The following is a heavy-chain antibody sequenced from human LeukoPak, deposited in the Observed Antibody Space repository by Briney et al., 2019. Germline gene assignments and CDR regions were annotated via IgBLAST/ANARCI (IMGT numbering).Heavy chain of an antibody. V-gene: IGHV4-39*01. Sequence: SETLSLTCTVSGGSISSSSYYWGWIRQPPGKGLEWIGSIYYSGSTYYNPSLKSRVTISVDTSKNQFSLKLSSVTAADTAVYYSARPSSGWYGFDYWGQGTLVTVSS. CDR2: IYYSGST. J-gene: IGHJ4*02. CDR1: GGSISSSSYY. D-gene: IGHD6-19*01. CDR3: ARPSSGWYGFDY.